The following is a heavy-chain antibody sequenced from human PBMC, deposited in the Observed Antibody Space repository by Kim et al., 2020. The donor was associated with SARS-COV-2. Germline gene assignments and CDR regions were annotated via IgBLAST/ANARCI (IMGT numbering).Heavy chain of an antibody. CDR3: ASFRGCGSGSVCSYYYGMDV. CDR2: IIPIFGTA. D-gene: IGHD3-10*01. Sequence: SVKVSCKASGGTFSSYAISWVRQAPGQGLEWMGGIIPIFGTANYAQKFQGRVTITADESTSTAYMELSSLRSEDTAVYYCASFRGCGSGSVCSYYYGMDVWGQGTTVTVSS. V-gene: IGHV1-69*13. CDR1: GGTFSSYA. J-gene: IGHJ6*02.